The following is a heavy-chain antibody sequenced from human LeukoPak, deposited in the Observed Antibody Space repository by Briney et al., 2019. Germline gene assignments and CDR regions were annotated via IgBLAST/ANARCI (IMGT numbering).Heavy chain of an antibody. Sequence: PGRSLRLSCAASGFTFSSYGMHWVRQAPGKGLEWVAVIWYDGSNKYYADSVKGRFTISRDNSKNTLYLQMNSLRAEDTAVYYCARDKVPGYGMDVWGQGTTVTVSS. CDR3: ARDKVPGYGMDV. CDR1: GFTFSSYG. CDR2: IWYDGSNK. V-gene: IGHV3-33*01. J-gene: IGHJ6*02.